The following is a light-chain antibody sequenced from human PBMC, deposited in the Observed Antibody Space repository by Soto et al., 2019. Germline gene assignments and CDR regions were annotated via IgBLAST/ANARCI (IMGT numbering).Light chain of an antibody. Sequence: EILLTQSPCTLSLSPGERATLSCRASQSVSSSYLAWYQQKPGHAPRLLIYDASNRATGIPAMLSGSGSGTDFTLTISSLEPEDFAVYYCQQRSNWLTFGGGTKVDIK. CDR3: QQRSNWLT. J-gene: IGKJ4*01. V-gene: IGKV3D-20*02. CDR1: QSVSSSY. CDR2: DAS.